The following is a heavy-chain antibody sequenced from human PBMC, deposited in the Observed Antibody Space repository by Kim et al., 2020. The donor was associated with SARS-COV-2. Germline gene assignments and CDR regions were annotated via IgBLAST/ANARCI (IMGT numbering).Heavy chain of an antibody. V-gene: IGHV3-20*01. CDR3: TRISVAGGNDY. CDR2: ITWNGGRT. D-gene: IGHD6-19*01. J-gene: IGHJ4*02. Sequence: GGSLRLSCEASGFTFEDFGMSWVRQAPGKGMEWVSTITWNGGRTTYADSVKGRFTVSRDNAVRSLYLQMDSLRAADTAFYHCTRISVAGGNDYWGRGSLV. CDR1: GFTFEDFG.